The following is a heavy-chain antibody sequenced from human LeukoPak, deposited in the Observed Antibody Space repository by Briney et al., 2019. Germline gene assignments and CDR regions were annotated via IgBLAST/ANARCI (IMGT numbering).Heavy chain of an antibody. J-gene: IGHJ4*02. D-gene: IGHD6-19*01. Sequence: SVKVSCKASGGTFSSYAISWVRQAPGQGLEWMGGIIPIFGTANYAQKFQGRVTITADKSTSTAYMELSSLRSEDAAVYYCARGSPQGWRHFDYWGQGTLVTVSS. V-gene: IGHV1-69*06. CDR2: IIPIFGTA. CDR1: GGTFSSYA. CDR3: ARGSPQGWRHFDY.